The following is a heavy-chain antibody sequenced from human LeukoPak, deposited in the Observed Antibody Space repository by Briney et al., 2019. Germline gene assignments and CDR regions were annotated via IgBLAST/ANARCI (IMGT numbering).Heavy chain of an antibody. CDR1: GGSISSGGYY. Sequence: PSETLSLTCTVSGGSISSGGYYWSWIRQHPGKGLEWTGYIYYSGSTYYNPSLKSRVTISVDTSKNQFSLKLSSVTAADTAVYYCATGLPLGYCSSTSCYNAFDIWGQGTMVTVSS. D-gene: IGHD2-2*01. V-gene: IGHV4-31*03. CDR3: ATGLPLGYCSSTSCYNAFDI. J-gene: IGHJ3*02. CDR2: IYYSGST.